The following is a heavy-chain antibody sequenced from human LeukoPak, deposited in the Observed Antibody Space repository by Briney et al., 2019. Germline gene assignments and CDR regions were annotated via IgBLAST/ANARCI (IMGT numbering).Heavy chain of an antibody. D-gene: IGHD3-10*01. J-gene: IGHJ4*02. V-gene: IGHV1-2*02. CDR1: GYTFSNYG. CDR3: ARDLGAGWFGELSDY. CDR2: INPNSGGT. Sequence: ASVKVSCKASGYTFSNYGFSWVRQAPGQGLEWMGWINPNSGGTNYAQKFQGRVTMTRDTSISTAYMELSRLRSDDTAVYYCARDLGAGWFGELSDYWGQGTLVTVSS.